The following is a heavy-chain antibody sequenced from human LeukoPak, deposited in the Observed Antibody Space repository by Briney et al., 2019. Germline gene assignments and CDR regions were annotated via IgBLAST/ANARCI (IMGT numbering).Heavy chain of an antibody. J-gene: IGHJ4*02. CDR1: GFTFNNYL. CDR2: LFTGGGRT. CDR3: AKECDYSPGHKFDL. Sequence: PGGSLRLSCAASGFTFNNYLMSWVRQAPGKGLGWVSVLFTGGGRTLYADSVKGRFTISGDTSRTMLYLQMNGLRAEDTAVYYCAKECDYSPGHKFDLWGQGTLVTVSS. D-gene: IGHD3-10*01. V-gene: IGHV3-23*01.